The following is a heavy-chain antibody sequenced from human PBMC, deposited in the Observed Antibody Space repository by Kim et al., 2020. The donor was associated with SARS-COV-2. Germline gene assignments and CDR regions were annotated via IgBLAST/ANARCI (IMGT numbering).Heavy chain of an antibody. D-gene: IGHD6-13*01. CDR1: GFTFSSYA. V-gene: IGHV3-23*01. CDR3: AKPGSPHSSSPGWDY. Sequence: GGSLRLSCAASGFTFSSYAMSWVRQAPGKGLEWVSAISGSGGSTYYADSVKGRFTISRDNSKNTLYLQMNSLRAEDTAVYYCAKPGSPHSSSPGWDYWGQGTLVTVSS. CDR2: ISGSGGST. J-gene: IGHJ4*02.